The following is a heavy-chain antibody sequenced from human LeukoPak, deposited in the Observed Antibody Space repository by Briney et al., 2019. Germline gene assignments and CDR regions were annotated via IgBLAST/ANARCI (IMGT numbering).Heavy chain of an antibody. J-gene: IGHJ5*02. D-gene: IGHD2-15*01. V-gene: IGHV5-51*01. CDR2: IYPSDSVT. CDR3: SRQHRYCSGGSCYALDL. Sequence: GESLKISCKGSGYRFTSYWIGWVRPMPGKGLEWMGIIYPSDSVTRNSPSVQGQVTMSADKSISTAYLQWSSLKASDTGMYYCSRQHRYCSGGSCYALDLWGQGTLVTVSS. CDR1: GYRFTSYW.